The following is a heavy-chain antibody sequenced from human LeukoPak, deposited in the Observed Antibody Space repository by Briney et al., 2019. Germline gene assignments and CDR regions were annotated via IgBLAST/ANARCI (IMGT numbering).Heavy chain of an antibody. V-gene: IGHV1-69*04. Sequence: SVQVSCQASGGTFSSYAISWVRPAPGQGLEWMGRIIPILGIANYAQKFQGRVTITADKSTSTAYMELSSLRSEDTAVYYCAGSPVGAALGHWGQGTLVTVSS. D-gene: IGHD1-26*01. CDR3: AGSPVGAALGH. CDR2: IIPILGIA. CDR1: GGTFSSYA. J-gene: IGHJ4*02.